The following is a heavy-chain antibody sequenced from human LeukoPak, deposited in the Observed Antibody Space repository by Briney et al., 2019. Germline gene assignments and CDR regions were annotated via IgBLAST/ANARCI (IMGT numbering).Heavy chain of an antibody. D-gene: IGHD2-15*01. CDR2: ISYDGSNK. V-gene: IGHV3-30*18. CDR3: AKVGYCSGGSCSRRDFHYYGMDV. J-gene: IGHJ6*02. Sequence: GRSLRLSCAASGFTFSSYGMHWVRQAPGKGLEWVAVISYDGSNKYYADSVKGRFTISRDNSKNTLYLQMNSLRAEDTAVYYCAKVGYCSGGSCSRRDFHYYGMDVWGQGTTVTVSS. CDR1: GFTFSSYG.